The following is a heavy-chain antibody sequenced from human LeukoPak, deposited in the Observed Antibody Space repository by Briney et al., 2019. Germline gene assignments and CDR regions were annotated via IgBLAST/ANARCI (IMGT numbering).Heavy chain of an antibody. CDR2: IYYTGST. J-gene: IGHJ4*02. Sequence: SETLSLTCTVSNVSNSSFYWSWIPPPPGKGLGWVGYIYYTGSTKYNPSLKSRVTISVDTSKNQFSLKLSSVTAADTAVYYCARGGETRPLWFGELVGVDWGQGTLVTVSS. V-gene: IGHV4-59*08. CDR1: NVSNSSFY. CDR3: ARGGETRPLWFGELVGVD. D-gene: IGHD3-10*01.